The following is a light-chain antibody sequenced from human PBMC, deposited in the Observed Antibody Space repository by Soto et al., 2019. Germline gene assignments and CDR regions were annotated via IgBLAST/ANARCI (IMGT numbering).Light chain of an antibody. V-gene: IGKV3-11*01. Sequence: EIVLTQYPANLSLSPGERATLSCRASQSVSSYLAWYQQKPGQAPRLLIYDASNRATGIPARFSGSGSGTDFTLTISSLETEDFAIYDCHQRQSWPRTFGQGTKVDIK. CDR1: QSVSSY. CDR3: HQRQSWPRT. CDR2: DAS. J-gene: IGKJ1*01.